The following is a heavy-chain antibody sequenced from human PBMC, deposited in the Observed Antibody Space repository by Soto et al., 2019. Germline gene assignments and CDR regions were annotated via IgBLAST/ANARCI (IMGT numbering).Heavy chain of an antibody. J-gene: IGHJ3*02. V-gene: IGHV4-39*01. CDR3: ASRTTITIFGVDDAFDI. D-gene: IGHD3-3*01. CDR2: IYYSGST. CDR1: GGSISSSSYY. Sequence: QLQLQESGPGLVKPSETLSLTCTVSGGSISSSSYYWGWIRQPPGKGLEWIGSIYYSGSTYYNPSLKSRVTLSVDTSKNQFSLKLSSVPAADTAVYYCASRTTITIFGVDDAFDIWGQGTMVTVSS.